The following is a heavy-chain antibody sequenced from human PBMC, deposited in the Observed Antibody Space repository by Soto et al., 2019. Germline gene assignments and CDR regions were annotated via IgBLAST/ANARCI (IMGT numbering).Heavy chain of an antibody. Sequence: SETLSLTCTVSGGSISSYYWSWIRQPPGKGLEWIGYIYYSGSTNYNPSLKSRVTISVDTSKNQFSLKLSSVTAADTAVYYCASSPPYSSGWFNPPHRRNYYYMDVWGKGTTVTVSS. CDR2: IYYSGST. D-gene: IGHD6-19*01. V-gene: IGHV4-59*08. CDR1: GGSISSYY. CDR3: ASSPPYSSGWFNPPHRRNYYYMDV. J-gene: IGHJ6*03.